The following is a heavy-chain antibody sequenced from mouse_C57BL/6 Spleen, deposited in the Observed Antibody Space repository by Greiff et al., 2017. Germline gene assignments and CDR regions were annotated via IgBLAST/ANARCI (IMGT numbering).Heavy chain of an antibody. V-gene: IGHV1-50*01. J-gene: IGHJ2*01. D-gene: IGHD1-1*01. Sequence: QVQLQQSGAELVKPGASVKLSCKASGYTFTSYWMQWVKQRPGQGLEWIGEIDPSDSYTNYNQKFKGKATLTVDTSSSTAYMQLSSLTSEDSAVYYCANYGSSYYFDYWGQGTTLTVSS. CDR2: IDPSDSYT. CDR1: GYTFTSYW. CDR3: ANYGSSYYFDY.